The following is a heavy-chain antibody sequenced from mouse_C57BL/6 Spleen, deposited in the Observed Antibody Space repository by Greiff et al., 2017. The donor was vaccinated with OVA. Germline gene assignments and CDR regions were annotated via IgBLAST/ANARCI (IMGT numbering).Heavy chain of an antibody. CDR1: GYTFTSYG. Sequence: VQLQQSGAELARPGASVKLSCKASGYTFTSYGISWVKQRTGQGLEWIGEIYPRSGNTYYNEKFKGKATLTADKSSSTAYMELRSLTSEDSAVYFCARETIYDGYPYAMDYWGQGTSVTVSS. J-gene: IGHJ4*01. V-gene: IGHV1-81*01. CDR3: ARETIYDGYPYAMDY. CDR2: IYPRSGNT. D-gene: IGHD2-3*01.